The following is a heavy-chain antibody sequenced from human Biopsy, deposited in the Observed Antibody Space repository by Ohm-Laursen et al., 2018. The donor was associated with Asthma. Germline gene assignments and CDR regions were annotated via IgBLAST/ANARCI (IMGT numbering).Heavy chain of an antibody. Sequence: SLRLSCTASGFTFSSYAMSWVRQAPGKGLEWVSAISGSGGSTYYADSVEGRFTISRDNSKNTLYLQMNSLRAEDTAVYYCATFPYGDYLPLDYWGQGTLVTVSS. D-gene: IGHD4-17*01. CDR2: ISGSGGST. V-gene: IGHV3-23*01. CDR3: ATFPYGDYLPLDY. J-gene: IGHJ4*02. CDR1: GFTFSSYA.